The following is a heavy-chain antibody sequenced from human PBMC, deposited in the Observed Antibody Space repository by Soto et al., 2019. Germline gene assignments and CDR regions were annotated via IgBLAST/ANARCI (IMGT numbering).Heavy chain of an antibody. CDR2: IYYSGST. CDR1: GGSVSSGSYY. D-gene: IGHD2-8*01. V-gene: IGHV4-61*01. Sequence: SETLSLTCTVSGGSVSSGSYYWSWIRQPPGKGLEWIGYIYYSGSTNYNPSLKSRVTISVDTSKNQFSLKLSSVTAADTAVYYCARDRRWSDYFDYWGQGTLVTVSS. J-gene: IGHJ4*02. CDR3: ARDRRWSDYFDY.